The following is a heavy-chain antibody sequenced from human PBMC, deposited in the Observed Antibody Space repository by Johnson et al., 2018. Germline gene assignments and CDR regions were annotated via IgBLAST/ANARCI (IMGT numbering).Heavy chain of an antibody. D-gene: IGHD3-3*01. Sequence: QVQLVESGGGVVQPGRSLRLSCAASGFTFSNYVMHWVRQAPGQGLEWVSVISYDGSNRFYADSVKGRFTVSRDNSKKTLYLQMNSLRAEETAVYYCAKGPKPLRITIFGLITPLHDWGQGALVTVSS. CDR2: ISYDGSNR. CDR3: AKGPKPLRITIFGLITPLHD. V-gene: IGHV3-30*18. CDR1: GFTFSNYV. J-gene: IGHJ4*02.